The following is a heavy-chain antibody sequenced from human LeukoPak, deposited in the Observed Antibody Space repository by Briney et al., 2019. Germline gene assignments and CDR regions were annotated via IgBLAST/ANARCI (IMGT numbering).Heavy chain of an antibody. CDR2: IYYSGST. V-gene: IGHV4-39*01. Sequence: SETLSLTCTVSGGSISSSSYYWGWIRQPPGKALEWIGSIYYSGSTHYNPSLKSRVTISVDTSKNQFSLKLSSVTAADTAVYYCATLMIVVVNFDYWGQGTLVTVSS. CDR1: GGSISSSSYY. CDR3: ATLMIVVVNFDY. J-gene: IGHJ4*02. D-gene: IGHD3-22*01.